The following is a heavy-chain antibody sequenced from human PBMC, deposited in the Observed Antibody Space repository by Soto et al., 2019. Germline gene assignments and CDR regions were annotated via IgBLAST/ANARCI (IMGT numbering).Heavy chain of an antibody. V-gene: IGHV4-4*02. D-gene: IGHD2-15*01. CDR3: ASAVYCSGGSCSFDP. J-gene: IGHJ5*02. Sequence: SETLSLTCAVSGDSVSSNKWWGWVRQSPGKGLEWIADMLHIGTTSYSPSLESRVTLSIDKSNNQFSLKLTSVTAADTAVYYCASAVYCSGGSCSFDPWGQGTLVTVSS. CDR1: GDSVSSNKW. CDR2: MLHIGTT.